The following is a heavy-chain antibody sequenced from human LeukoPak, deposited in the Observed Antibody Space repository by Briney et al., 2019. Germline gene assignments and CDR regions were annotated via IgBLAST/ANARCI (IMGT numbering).Heavy chain of an antibody. Sequence: GASVKVSCKASGYMFTSYAMNWVRQAPGQGLEWMGWINANTGNPTYAQGFTGRFVFSLDTSVSTAYLQISSLKAEDTAVYYCASGGTYYDFWSGYHMPSLDYWGQGTLVTVSS. V-gene: IGHV7-4-1*02. J-gene: IGHJ4*02. CDR3: ASGGTYYDFWSGYHMPSLDY. D-gene: IGHD3-3*01. CDR1: GYMFTSYA. CDR2: INANTGNP.